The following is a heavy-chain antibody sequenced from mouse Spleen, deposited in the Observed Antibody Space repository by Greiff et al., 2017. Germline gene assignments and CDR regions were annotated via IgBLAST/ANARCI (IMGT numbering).Heavy chain of an antibody. CDR2: ILPGSGST. D-gene: IGHD2-12*01. J-gene: IGHJ4*01. CDR3: ARYYSYYSYDAYYAMDY. CDR1: GYTFTGYW. Sequence: QVQLKQSGAELMKPGASVKLSCKATGYTFTGYWIEWVKQRPGHGLEWIGEILPGSGSTNYNEKFKGKATFTADTSSNTAYMQLSSLTTEDSAIYYCARYYSYYSYDAYYAMDYWGQGTSVTVSS. V-gene: IGHV1-9*01.